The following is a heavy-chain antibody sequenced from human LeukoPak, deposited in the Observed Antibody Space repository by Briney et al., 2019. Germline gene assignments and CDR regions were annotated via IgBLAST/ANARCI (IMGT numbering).Heavy chain of an antibody. CDR2: ISWNSGSI. Sequence: GRSLRLSCAASGFTFDDYAMHWVRQAPGKGLEWVSGISWNSGSIGYADSVKGRFTISRDNAKNSLYLQMNSLRAEDTALYYCAKATLYDSSRGSFGYWGQGTLVTVSS. CDR1: GFTFDDYA. D-gene: IGHD3-22*01. V-gene: IGHV3-9*01. CDR3: AKATLYDSSRGSFGY. J-gene: IGHJ4*02.